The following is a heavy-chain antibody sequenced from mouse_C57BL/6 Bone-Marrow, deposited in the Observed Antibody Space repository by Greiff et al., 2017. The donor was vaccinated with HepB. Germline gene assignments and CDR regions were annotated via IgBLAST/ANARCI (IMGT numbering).Heavy chain of an antibody. CDR1: GYTFTSYW. D-gene: IGHD1-1*01. CDR3: ARSSYYYGSSYAMDY. J-gene: IGHJ4*01. CDR2: IDPSDSYT. V-gene: IGHV1-69*01. Sequence: VQLQQPGAELVMPGASVKLSCKASGYTFTSYWMHWVKQRPGQGLEWIAEIDPSDSYTNYNQKFKGKSTLTVDKSSSTAYMQLSSLTSEDAAVYYCARSSYYYGSSYAMDYWGQGTYVTVSS.